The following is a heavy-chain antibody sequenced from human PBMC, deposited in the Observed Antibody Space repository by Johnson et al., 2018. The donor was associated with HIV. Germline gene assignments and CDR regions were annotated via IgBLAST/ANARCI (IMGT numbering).Heavy chain of an antibody. D-gene: IGHD3-10*01. CDR3: ARSPGEADAFDI. CDR1: GFTFSSYG. V-gene: IGHV3-30*03. CDR2: ISYDGSSQ. J-gene: IGHJ3*02. Sequence: HVQLVESGGGVVQPGRSLRLSCAASGFTFSSYGMDWVRQAPGQGLEWVAAISYDGSSQYYADAVKGRFTISRDNSKNTLYLQMASLRSEDTAMYYCARSPGEADAFDIWGQGTMVTVSS.